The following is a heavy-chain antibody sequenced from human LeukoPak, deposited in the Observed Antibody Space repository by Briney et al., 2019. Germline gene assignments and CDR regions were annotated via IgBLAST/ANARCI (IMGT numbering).Heavy chain of an antibody. J-gene: IGHJ4*02. Sequence: ASVKVSCTVSGYTPTEVSMRCVRQAPGKGLEWMGSFDPEDGETIYAQRFQGRVTMTEDTSTDTAYMDLSRLRSEDTAVYYCATSPNYDYSSCECDYWGQGTLVTVSS. D-gene: IGHD3-22*01. CDR2: FDPEDGET. CDR1: GYTPTEVS. CDR3: ATSPNYDYSSCECDY. V-gene: IGHV1-24*01.